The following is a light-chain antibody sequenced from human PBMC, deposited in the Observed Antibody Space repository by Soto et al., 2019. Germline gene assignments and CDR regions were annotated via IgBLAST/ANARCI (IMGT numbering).Light chain of an antibody. V-gene: IGKV1-5*01. J-gene: IGKJ1*01. CDR1: QSISSW. CDR3: QQYYSFPWT. Sequence: DIKMTQSPSTLSASVGDRVTITCRASQSISSWLAWYQQKPGKAPELLIYAASTLQSGVPSRFSGSGSGTDFTLTISCLQSEDFATYYCQQYYSFPWTFGQGTKVDNK. CDR2: AAS.